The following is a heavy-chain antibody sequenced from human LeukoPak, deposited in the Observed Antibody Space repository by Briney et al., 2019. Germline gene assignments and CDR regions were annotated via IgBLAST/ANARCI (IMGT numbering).Heavy chain of an antibody. CDR1: GFTFSSYA. V-gene: IGHV3-23*01. J-gene: IGHJ6*02. CDR2: ISCSGGST. D-gene: IGHD6-13*01. Sequence: GGSLRLSCEASGFTFSSYAMSWVRQAPGKGLERGSAISCSGGSTSYADSVNGRFTISRDYSKNTLYLQLNSLRAEDTAVYDYAKDTRPAAAGTSRYYDGMDVWGQGTTVTVSS. CDR3: AKDTRPAAAGTSRYYDGMDV.